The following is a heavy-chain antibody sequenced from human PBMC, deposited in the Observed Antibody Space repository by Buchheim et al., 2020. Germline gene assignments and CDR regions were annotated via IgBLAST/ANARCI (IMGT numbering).Heavy chain of an antibody. CDR2: INPNSGGT. J-gene: IGHJ4*02. D-gene: IGHD3-3*01. V-gene: IGHV1-2*06. Sequence: QVQLVQSGAEVKKPGASVKVSCKASGYTFTGYYMHWVRQAPGQGLEWMGRINPNSGGTNYAQKFQGRVTMTRDTSISPAYMELSRLRSDDTAVYYCARPSGTIFGDQTGRDAQSFDYWGQGTL. CDR3: ARPSGTIFGDQTGRDAQSFDY. CDR1: GYTFTGYY.